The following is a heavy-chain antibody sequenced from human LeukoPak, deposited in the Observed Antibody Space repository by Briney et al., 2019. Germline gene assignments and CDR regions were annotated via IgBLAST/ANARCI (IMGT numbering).Heavy chain of an antibody. CDR2: IKQDGRDK. CDR1: GFTFSSNS. V-gene: IGHV3-7*01. J-gene: IGHJ6*03. CDR3: AREISGPLAAAGGYYYYYMDV. Sequence: GGSLRLSCTVSGFTFSSNSWSWVRQAPGKGLEWVAKIKQDGRDKYYVDSVKGRFTISRDNAENSLYLQMNSLRAEDTAVYYCAREISGPLAAAGGYYYYYMDVWGKGTTVTISS. D-gene: IGHD6-13*01.